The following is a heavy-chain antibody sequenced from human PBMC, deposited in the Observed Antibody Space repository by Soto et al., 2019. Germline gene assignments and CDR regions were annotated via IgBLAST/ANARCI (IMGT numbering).Heavy chain of an antibody. CDR2: IYYSGRT. CDR3: ARQTNRVYRIAVAGT. V-gene: IGHV4-39*01. J-gene: IGHJ4*02. Sequence: PSETLSLTCTVSGGSISSSNYYWGWIRQPPGKGLEWIGSIYYSGRTYYNPSLKSRVTISVDTSKNQFSLKLSSVTAADTAVYYCARQTNRVYRIAVAGTWGQGTLVTVSS. CDR1: GGSISSSNYY. D-gene: IGHD6-19*01.